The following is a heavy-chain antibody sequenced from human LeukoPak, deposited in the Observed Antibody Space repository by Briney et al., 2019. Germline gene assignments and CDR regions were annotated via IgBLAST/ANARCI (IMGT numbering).Heavy chain of an antibody. V-gene: IGHV1-2*02. D-gene: IGHD6-13*01. Sequence: EASVKVSCKASGYTFTGYYMHWVRQAPGQGVEGMGWINPNSGGTNYAQKFQGRVTMTRDTSISTAYMELSRLRSDDTAVYYCAREGLYSSSWYEVGYWGQGTLVTVSS. CDR3: AREGLYSSSWYEVGY. J-gene: IGHJ4*02. CDR2: INPNSGGT. CDR1: GYTFTGYY.